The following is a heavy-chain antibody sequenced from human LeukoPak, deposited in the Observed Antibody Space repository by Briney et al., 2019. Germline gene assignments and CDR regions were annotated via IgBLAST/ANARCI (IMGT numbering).Heavy chain of an antibody. J-gene: IGHJ4*02. CDR2: INSDGSTT. CDR3: ARGHHYYDSSAYYY. V-gene: IGHV3-74*01. CDR1: GFTFISYL. D-gene: IGHD3-22*01. Sequence: GGSLRLSCAPSGFTFISYLMHWVRQAPGKGLVWASRINSDGSTTSYAASVKGQFTISRDTAKNTLYLQMNSLRAEDTAVYYCARGHHYYDSSAYYYWGQGTLVTVSS.